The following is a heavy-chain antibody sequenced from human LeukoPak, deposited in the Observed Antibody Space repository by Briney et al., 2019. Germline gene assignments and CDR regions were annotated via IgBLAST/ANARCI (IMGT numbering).Heavy chain of an antibody. CDR2: INPNSGGT. CDR3: ARVVRGVMGATYYFDY. Sequence: GASVKVSCKASGYSLTCYYIHWVRQAPGQGLEWMGWINPNSGGTNYAQKFQGRVTMTRDTSISSAYMELSRLRSDDTAVYYCARVVRGVMGATYYFDYWGQGTLVTVSS. D-gene: IGHD3-10*01. CDR1: GYSLTCYY. J-gene: IGHJ4*02. V-gene: IGHV1-2*02.